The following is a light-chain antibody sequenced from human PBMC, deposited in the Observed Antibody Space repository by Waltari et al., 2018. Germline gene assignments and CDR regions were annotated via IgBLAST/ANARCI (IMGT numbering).Light chain of an antibody. Sequence: EVVLTQSPATLSVSPGERATLSCRASQSVDYFLAWYQQKEGQAPRLLVYGASPRATGIPTRFSGSGSGTEFTLSISSLQSEDFGIYYCQQYNEWPRTFGQGTRVEI. CDR3: QQYNEWPRT. V-gene: IGKV3-15*01. CDR2: GAS. J-gene: IGKJ1*01. CDR1: QSVDYF.